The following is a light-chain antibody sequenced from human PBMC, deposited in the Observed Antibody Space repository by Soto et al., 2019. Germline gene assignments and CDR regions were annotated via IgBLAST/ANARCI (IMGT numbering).Light chain of an antibody. CDR1: SGSIATNY. CDR3: QSYDGSNPDVV. J-gene: IGLJ2*01. Sequence: NFMLTQPHSVSESPGKTVTISCTGSSGSIATNYVQWYQQRPGSAPTTVIYADTQRPSGVPERFSGSIDSSSNSASLTISGLKTEDEADYYCQSYDGSNPDVVFGGGTKLTVL. CDR2: ADT. V-gene: IGLV6-57*02.